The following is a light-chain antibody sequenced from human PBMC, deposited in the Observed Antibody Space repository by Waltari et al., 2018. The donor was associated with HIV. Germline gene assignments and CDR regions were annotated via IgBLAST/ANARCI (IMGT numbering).Light chain of an antibody. V-gene: IGLV2-23*01. CDR1: SSDVGNYNL. CDR2: EGI. Sequence: QSALTQPASVSGSPGQSITISCTGTSSDVGNYNLVSWYQQHPGKAPKLMIYEGIKRPSGVSNRISGSKSGNTASLTISGLQAEDEADYYCCSYGGSSNLVFGGGTKLTVL. CDR3: CSYGGSSNLV. J-gene: IGLJ3*02.